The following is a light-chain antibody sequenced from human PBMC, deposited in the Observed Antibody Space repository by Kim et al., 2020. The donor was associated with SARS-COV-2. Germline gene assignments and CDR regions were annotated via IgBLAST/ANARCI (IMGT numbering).Light chain of an antibody. CDR3: QQYNTYPFT. V-gene: IGKV1-5*01. Sequence: DIQMTQSPSTLSASVGDRVTITCRASESISSRLAWYEQKPEKAPKLLIYDASSLESGVPSRFSGSGSGTDFTLTITSLHPDDFATYYCQQYNTYPFTFGQGTKLEI. J-gene: IGKJ2*01. CDR2: DAS. CDR1: ESISSR.